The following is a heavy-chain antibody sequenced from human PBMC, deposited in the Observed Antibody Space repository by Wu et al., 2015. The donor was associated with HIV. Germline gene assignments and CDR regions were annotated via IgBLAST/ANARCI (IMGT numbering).Heavy chain of an antibody. CDR1: GGTFSSYA. CDR3: ARDRGYYYDSSGYYLGY. Sequence: QVQLVQSGAEVKKPGSSVKISCQTSGGTFSSYAISWVRQAPGQGLEWMGGIIPIFGTANYAQKFQGRVTITTDESTSTAYMELSSLRSEDTAVYYCARDRGYYYDSSGYYLGYWGQGNAGHRLL. V-gene: IGHV1-69*05. J-gene: IGHJ4*02. D-gene: IGHD3-22*01. CDR2: IIPIFGTA.